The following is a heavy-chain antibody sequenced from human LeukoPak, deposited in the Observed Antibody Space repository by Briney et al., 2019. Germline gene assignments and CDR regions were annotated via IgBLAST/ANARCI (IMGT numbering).Heavy chain of an antibody. CDR1: GFTFSNAW. Sequence: GGSLRLSCAASGFTFSNAWMSWVRQAPGKGLEWVGRIKSKTDGGTTDYAAPVKGRFTISRDDSKNTLYLQMNSLKTEDTAVYYCTIQPGDIAARDYWGQGTLVTVSS. V-gene: IGHV3-15*01. CDR2: IKSKTDGGTT. D-gene: IGHD6-6*01. CDR3: TIQPGDIAARDY. J-gene: IGHJ4*02.